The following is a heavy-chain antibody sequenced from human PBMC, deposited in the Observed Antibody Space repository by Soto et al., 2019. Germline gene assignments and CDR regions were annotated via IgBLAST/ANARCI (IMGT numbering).Heavy chain of an antibody. J-gene: IGHJ5*02. CDR3: ARHNRYSSTWFEGWFAP. CDR2: IHPGDSDT. Sequence: PGESLKISCRGSGYSFSNYWVGWVRQMPGKGLEWMGIIHPGDSDTRYSPSFQGQVTISADRSINTAYLQWSSLKPSDSAMYYCARHNRYSSTWFEGWFAPWGQGTLVTVSS. D-gene: IGHD6-13*01. V-gene: IGHV5-51*01. CDR1: GYSFSNYW.